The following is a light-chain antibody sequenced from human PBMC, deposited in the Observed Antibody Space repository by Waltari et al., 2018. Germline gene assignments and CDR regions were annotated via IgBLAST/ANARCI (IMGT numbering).Light chain of an antibody. V-gene: IGKV3-15*01. CDR3: QHYNNLPLT. J-gene: IGKJ4*01. CDR2: GAS. Sequence: EIVMTQSPATLSVSPGERATLSCRASESVSSKLAWYQQRAGQAPRLLIYGASTRATGIPARFSGSGSGTEFTLTISSLQSEDFAVYFCQHYNNLPLTFGGGTKV. CDR1: ESVSSK.